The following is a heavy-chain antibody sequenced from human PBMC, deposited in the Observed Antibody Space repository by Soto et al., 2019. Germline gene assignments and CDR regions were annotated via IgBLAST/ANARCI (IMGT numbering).Heavy chain of an antibody. V-gene: IGHV3-30-3*01. CDR3: AREGDYGDYPGDFDY. CDR1: GFTFSSYA. Sequence: QVQLVESGGDVVQPGRSLRLSCAASGFTFSSYAMHWVSQAPGQGLEWVAVISYDGSNKYYADSVKGRFTISRDNSKNTLYLQMNSLRAEDTAVYYCAREGDYGDYPGDFDYWGQGTLVTVSS. CDR2: ISYDGSNK. D-gene: IGHD4-17*01. J-gene: IGHJ4*02.